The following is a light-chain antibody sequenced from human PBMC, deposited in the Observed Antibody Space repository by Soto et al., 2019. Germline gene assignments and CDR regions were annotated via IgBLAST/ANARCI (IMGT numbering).Light chain of an antibody. V-gene: IGLV2-11*01. CDR1: SSDVGHYNF. CDR3: CSFAGRNTYVG. Sequence: QSSLIQPRSVSGSPGQSVTISCTGTSSDVGHYNFVSWYQHHPGKAPKPMIYRVSQRPSGVPDRFSGSKSGNTASLTISGLQAEDEADYYCCSFAGRNTYVGVGGGTKVTVL. J-gene: IGLJ2*01. CDR2: RVS.